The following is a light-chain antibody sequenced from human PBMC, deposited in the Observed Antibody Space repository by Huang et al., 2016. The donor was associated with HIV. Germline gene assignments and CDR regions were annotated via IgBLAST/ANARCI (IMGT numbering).Light chain of an antibody. V-gene: IGKV3-11*01. CDR3: QHRSNWPPLT. CDR2: DAS. CDR1: QNVNIY. J-gene: IGKJ4*01. Sequence: EIVLTQSPATLSLSPGERATLSCRASQNVNIYLAWYQHKPGQAPRLLIYDASTRATCIPARFSGSGSGTDFTLTISSLEPEDFAVYYCQHRSNWPPLTFGGGTNVEIK.